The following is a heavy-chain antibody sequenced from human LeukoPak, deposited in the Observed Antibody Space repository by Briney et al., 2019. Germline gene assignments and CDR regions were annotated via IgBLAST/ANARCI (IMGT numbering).Heavy chain of an antibody. V-gene: IGHV3-23*01. D-gene: IGHD6-13*01. CDR3: AKGLVAGAAHY. Sequence: GGSLRLSCSASGFTFTSYSMNWVRQVPGKGLEWISAISGSGRNTYYADSVKGRFTVSRDPSKNTLYLQMNSLRADDTAVYYCAKGLVAGAAHYWGQGTQVTVSS. CDR2: ISGSGRNT. J-gene: IGHJ4*02. CDR1: GFTFTSYS.